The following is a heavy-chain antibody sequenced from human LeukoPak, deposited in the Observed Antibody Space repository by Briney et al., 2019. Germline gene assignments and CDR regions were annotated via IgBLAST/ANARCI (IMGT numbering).Heavy chain of an antibody. CDR3: AKGGSGG. V-gene: IGHV3-23*01. CDR1: GFTFSSYA. D-gene: IGHD3-10*01. J-gene: IGHJ4*02. Sequence: GGSLRLSCAASGFTFSSYAMTWVRQAPGKGLEWVSTMSGSGGSAYYADSVKGRFTISRDNSKNTPYLQMNSLRAEDTAMYHCAKGGSGGWGQGTLVTVSS. CDR2: MSGSGGSA.